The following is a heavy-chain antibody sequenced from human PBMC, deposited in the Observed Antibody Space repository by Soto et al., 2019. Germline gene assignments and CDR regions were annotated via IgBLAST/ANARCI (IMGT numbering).Heavy chain of an antibody. J-gene: IGHJ5*02. CDR1: GYTFTSYY. V-gene: IGHV1-46*01. CDR2: INPSGGNT. CDR3: ARGPSPSRPPNNWFDP. Sequence: ASVKVSCKASGYTFTSYYMHWVRQAPGQGLEWMGIINPSGGNTSYAQKFQGRVTITRDTSASTVYMELSSLRSEDTAVYYCARGPSPSRPPNNWFDPWGQGTLVTVSS.